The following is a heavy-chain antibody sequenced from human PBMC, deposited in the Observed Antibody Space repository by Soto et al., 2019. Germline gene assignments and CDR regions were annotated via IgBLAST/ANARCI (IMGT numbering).Heavy chain of an antibody. V-gene: IGHV1-69*01. J-gene: IGHJ6*02. D-gene: IGHD3-16*01. CDR3: TRREYNDYIWDYYGMDV. CDR1: GDTFSSYA. CDR2: IIPVHRRT. Sequence: QEQLVQSGAEVKKPGSSVKVSCKASGDTFSSYAISWVRQAPGQGLEWMGGIIPVHRRTHYAQKFQGRVAITADESTSTVYMELNSLTSEDTAMYYCTRREYNDYIWDYYGMDVWGLGTTVTVSS.